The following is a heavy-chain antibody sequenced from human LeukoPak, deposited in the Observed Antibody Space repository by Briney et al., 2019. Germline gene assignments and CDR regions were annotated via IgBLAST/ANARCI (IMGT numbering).Heavy chain of an antibody. CDR3: ASPGEGSWYDYFDY. Sequence: GGSLRLSCAASGFTVSTYGMHWVRQAPGKGLEWVAVISYDGSNKYYADSVKGRFTISRDNSKNTLYLQMNSLRAEDTAVYYCASPGEGSWYDYFDYWGQGTLVTVSS. CDR2: ISYDGSNK. J-gene: IGHJ4*02. D-gene: IGHD6-13*01. CDR1: GFTVSTYG. V-gene: IGHV3-30*03.